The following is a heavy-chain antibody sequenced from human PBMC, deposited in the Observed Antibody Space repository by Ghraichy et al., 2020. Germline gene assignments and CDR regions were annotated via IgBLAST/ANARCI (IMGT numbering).Heavy chain of an antibody. CDR2: IKQNGNEK. CDR3: ARERWYSDSSGSYYYYGLDV. CDR1: GFTFSNYW. V-gene: IGHV3-7*03. D-gene: IGHD3-22*01. J-gene: IGHJ6*02. Sequence: GGSLRLSCAASGFTFSNYWMSWVRQAPGKGLEWVANIKQNGNEKYYVDSVKGRFTISRDNAKNSLYLQMISLRAEDTAIYFCARERWYSDSSGSYYYYGLDVWGQGTTVTVSS.